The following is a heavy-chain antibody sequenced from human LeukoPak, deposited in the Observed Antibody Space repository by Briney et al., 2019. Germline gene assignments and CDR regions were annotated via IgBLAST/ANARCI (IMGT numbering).Heavy chain of an antibody. D-gene: IGHD3-3*01. V-gene: IGHV3-74*01. CDR1: GFTFSSYW. J-gene: IGHJ4*02. CDR3: ARVTVGYYDFWSGYSGYFDY. CDR2: INSDGSST. Sequence: PGGSLRLSCAASGFTFSSYWMHWVRQAPGKGLVWVSRINSDGSSTSYADSVKGRFTISRDNAKNTLYLQMNSLRAEDTAVYYCARVTVGYYDFWSGYSGYFDYWGQGTLVTVSS.